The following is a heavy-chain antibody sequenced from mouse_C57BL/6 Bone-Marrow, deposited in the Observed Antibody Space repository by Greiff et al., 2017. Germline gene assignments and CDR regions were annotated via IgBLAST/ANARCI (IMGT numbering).Heavy chain of an antibody. J-gene: IGHJ3*01. D-gene: IGHD3-1*01. Sequence: VQLQQSGAELVRPGASVKSSCTASGFTIKDVYMHWVKQRPEQGLQRIVWMATENGVPEYAWKFHGKATITADTSSNTAYLQFTSLTSEDTAVYDCTTPPTVPARSWFACWGQGTLVTVSA. CDR2: MATENGVP. CDR1: GFTIKDVY. CDR3: TTPPTVPARSWFAC. V-gene: IGHV14-4*01.